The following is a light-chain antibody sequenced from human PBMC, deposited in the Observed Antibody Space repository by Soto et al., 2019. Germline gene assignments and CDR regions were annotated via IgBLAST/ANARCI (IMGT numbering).Light chain of an antibody. CDR3: QQSYTTPWT. J-gene: IGKJ1*01. V-gene: IGKV1-39*01. Sequence: DIQMTQSPSSLSASVGDRVTVTCRASQSISSYLNWYQQKPGKAPNLLIYAASSLQSGVPSRFSGSGSGTDFTLTISSLQPEDFATYFCQQSYTTPWTFGQATKVEIK. CDR2: AAS. CDR1: QSISSY.